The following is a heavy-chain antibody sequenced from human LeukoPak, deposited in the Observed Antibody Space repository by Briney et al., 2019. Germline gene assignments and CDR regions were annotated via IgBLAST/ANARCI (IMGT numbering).Heavy chain of an antibody. Sequence: SETLSLTCAVSGVSISSSEWWIWVRQPPGQGLEWIGEIHRAGRTRYNPSLKSRVTISMDYSKDQFSLKLTSVTAADTAIYYCGKTDIYFNPIDYWGPGSLVTVSS. J-gene: IGHJ4*02. CDR1: GVSISSSEW. D-gene: IGHD3-9*01. CDR2: IHRAGRT. CDR3: GKTDIYFNPIDY. V-gene: IGHV4-4*02.